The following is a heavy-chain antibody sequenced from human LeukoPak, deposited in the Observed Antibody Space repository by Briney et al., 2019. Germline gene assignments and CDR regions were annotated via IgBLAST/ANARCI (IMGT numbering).Heavy chain of an antibody. CDR2: VKSDGSST. CDR1: GFTFSSYW. Sequence: GGSLRLSCAASGFTFSSYWMHWVRQAPGKELVWVSRVKSDGSSTNYADSVKGRFTISRDNAKNTLYLQMNSLRAEDTAVYYCAREDNGDYYVDYWGQGTLVTVSS. CDR3: AREDNGDYYVDY. V-gene: IGHV3-74*01. J-gene: IGHJ4*02. D-gene: IGHD4-17*01.